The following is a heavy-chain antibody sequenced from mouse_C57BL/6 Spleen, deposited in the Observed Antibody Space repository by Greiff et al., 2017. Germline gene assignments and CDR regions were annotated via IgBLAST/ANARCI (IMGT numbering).Heavy chain of an antibody. Sequence: QVQLQQPGAELVMPGASVKLSCKASGYTFTSYWMHWVKQRPGQGLEWIGEIDPSDSYTNYNQKFKGKSTLTVDKSSSTAYMQLSSLTSEDSAVYYCARGGYGYFDVWGKGTTVTVSS. V-gene: IGHV1-69*01. CDR1: GYTFTSYW. J-gene: IGHJ1*03. CDR2: IDPSDSYT. CDR3: ARGGYGYFDV.